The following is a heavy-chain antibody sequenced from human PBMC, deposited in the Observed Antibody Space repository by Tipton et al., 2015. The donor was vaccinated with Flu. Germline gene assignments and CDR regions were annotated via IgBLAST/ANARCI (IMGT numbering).Heavy chain of an antibody. Sequence: TLSLTCSVSGDSIGSPYYWGWIRQPPGKGLEWIGNIHKTGYTYYNPSLTSRVTISVDTSKNQFSLKVRSLTAADTAVYYCARQSTLWYFDFWGRGTLVTVSS. CDR3: ARQSTLWYFDF. CDR1: GDSIGSPYY. V-gene: IGHV4-38-2*01. J-gene: IGHJ2*01. D-gene: IGHD5/OR15-5a*01. CDR2: IHKTGYT.